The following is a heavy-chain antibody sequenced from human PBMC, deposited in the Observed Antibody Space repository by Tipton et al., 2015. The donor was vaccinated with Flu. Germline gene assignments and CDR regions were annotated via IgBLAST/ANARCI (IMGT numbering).Heavy chain of an antibody. CDR3: ARLQRWLPEDAIDI. CDR1: GDSVSSNSVG. CDR2: TYFRSKWFN. D-gene: IGHD5-24*01. V-gene: IGHV6-1*01. Sequence: GLVKPSQTLSLTCAISGDSVSSNSVGWSWIRQSPSRGLEWLGRTYFRSKWFNDYAESVKSRITINPDISKNQFSLQLKSVTPEDTAVYYCARLQRWLPEDAIDIWGNGKMVNVYS. J-gene: IGHJ3*02.